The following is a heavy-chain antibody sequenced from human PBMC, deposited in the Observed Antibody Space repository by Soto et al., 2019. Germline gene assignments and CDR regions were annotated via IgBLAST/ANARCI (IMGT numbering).Heavy chain of an antibody. CDR2: IYYSGST. V-gene: IGHV4-59*01. Sequence: SETLSLTCTVSGVSISSYYWSWIRQPPGKGLEWIGYIYYSGSTNYNPSLKSRVTISVETSKNQSSLKLSSVTAAGTAVYYCGIALHDCSSTSCCYYDYGMDVWGQGTTVTVSS. D-gene: IGHD2-2*01. CDR1: GVSISSYY. J-gene: IGHJ6*02. CDR3: GIALHDCSSTSCCYYDYGMDV.